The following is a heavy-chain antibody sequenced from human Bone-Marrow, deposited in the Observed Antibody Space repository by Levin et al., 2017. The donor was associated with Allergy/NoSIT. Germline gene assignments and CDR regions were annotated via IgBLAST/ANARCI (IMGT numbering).Heavy chain of an antibody. J-gene: IGHJ4*02. CDR2: ISWNSGNI. V-gene: IGHV3-9*01. D-gene: IGHD3-22*01. CDR3: AKSHSSDYLGPFDY. Sequence: QAGGSLRLSCAASGFRFDDYALHWVRQAPGKGLEWVSGISWNSGNIAYADSVKGRFTISRDNAKNSLYLQMNSLRPDDTALYYCAKSHSSDYLGPFDYWGQGIRVTVSS. CDR1: GFRFDDYA.